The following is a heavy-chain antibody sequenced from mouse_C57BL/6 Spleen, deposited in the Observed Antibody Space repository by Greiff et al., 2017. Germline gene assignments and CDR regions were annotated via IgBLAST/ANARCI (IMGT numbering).Heavy chain of an antibody. CDR3: ARTGAYGSTYGGFAY. V-gene: IGHV1-50*01. D-gene: IGHD1-1*01. J-gene: IGHJ3*01. CDR1: GYTFTSYW. Sequence: VQLQQSGAELVKPGASVKLSCKASGYTFTSYWMQWVKQRPGQGLEWIGEIDPSDSNTNSNQKFKGKATLTVDTASGTAYMQLSSLTSEDSAVYYCARTGAYGSTYGGFAYWGQGTLVTVSA. CDR2: IDPSDSNT.